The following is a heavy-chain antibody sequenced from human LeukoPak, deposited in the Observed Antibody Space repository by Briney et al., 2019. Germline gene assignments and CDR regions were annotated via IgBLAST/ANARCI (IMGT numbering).Heavy chain of an antibody. Sequence: GGSLRLSCAASGFTFSSYAMSWVRQAPGKGLEWVSAISGSGGSTYYADSVKGRFTISRDNSKNTLYLQMNGLRAEDTAIYYCAEVGSGNKFDYWGRGTQVTVSS. D-gene: IGHD5-12*01. J-gene: IGHJ4*02. V-gene: IGHV3-23*01. CDR2: ISGSGGST. CDR1: GFTFSSYA. CDR3: AEVGSGNKFDY.